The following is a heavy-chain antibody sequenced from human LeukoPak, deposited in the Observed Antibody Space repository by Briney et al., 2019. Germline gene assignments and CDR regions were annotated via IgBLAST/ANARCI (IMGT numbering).Heavy chain of an antibody. CDR1: GGTFSSYA. CDR3: AGRDLRMGTPEYCQH. Sequence: SVKLSCSASGGTFSSYAISWVRQAPGQGLGWMGGTIPIFGTANYAQKFQGRVTITADKSTSTAYMELSSLRSEDTAVYYCAGRDLRMGTPEYCQHWGQGTLVTVSS. V-gene: IGHV1-69*06. J-gene: IGHJ1*01. CDR2: TIPIFGTA. D-gene: IGHD3-16*01.